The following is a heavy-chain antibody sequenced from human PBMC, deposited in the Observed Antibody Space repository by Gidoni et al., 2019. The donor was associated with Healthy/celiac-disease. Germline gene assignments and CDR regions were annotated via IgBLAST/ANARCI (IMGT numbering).Heavy chain of an antibody. CDR3: AKGALTLYRIIAVADYYFDY. CDR1: GFPFSTYA. D-gene: IGHD6-19*01. J-gene: IGHJ4*02. Sequence: EVQLLQSGGGLVQPGGSLRLSCAAPGFPFSTYAMRWVRQDPGKGLEWVSAISGSGGSTYYADSVKGRFTISRDKSKNTLYLQMNSLRAEDTAVYYCAKGALTLYRIIAVADYYFDYWGQGTLVTVSS. V-gene: IGHV3-23*01. CDR2: ISGSGGST.